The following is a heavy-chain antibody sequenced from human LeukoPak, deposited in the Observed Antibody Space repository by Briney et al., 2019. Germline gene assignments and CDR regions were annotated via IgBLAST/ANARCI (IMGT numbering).Heavy chain of an antibody. CDR3: AKDPAAPGTFWFDP. Sequence: PGGSLRLSCAASGFTFSSYAMSWVRQAPGKGLEWVSGISGSGGSTYYADSVKGRFTISRDNSKNTLYLQMNSLRAEDTAVYYCAKDPAAPGTFWFDPWGQGTLVTVSS. CDR2: ISGSGGST. D-gene: IGHD6-13*01. CDR1: GFTFSSYA. V-gene: IGHV3-23*01. J-gene: IGHJ5*02.